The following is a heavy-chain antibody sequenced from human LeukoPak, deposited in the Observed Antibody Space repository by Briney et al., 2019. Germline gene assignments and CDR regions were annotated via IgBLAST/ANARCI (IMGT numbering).Heavy chain of an antibody. Sequence: ASVKVSCKASGYTFTGYYMHWVRQAPGQGLEWMGWINPNSGGTNYAQKFQGRVTMTRDTSISTAYMEPSRLRSDDTAVYYCARADCSSTSCYLLDYWGQGTLVTVSS. CDR3: ARADCSSTSCYLLDY. V-gene: IGHV1-2*02. D-gene: IGHD2-2*01. CDR2: INPNSGGT. J-gene: IGHJ4*02. CDR1: GYTFTGYY.